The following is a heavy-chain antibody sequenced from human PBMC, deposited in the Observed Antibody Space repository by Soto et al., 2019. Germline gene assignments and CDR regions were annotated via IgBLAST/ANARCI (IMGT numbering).Heavy chain of an antibody. CDR2: MNPNSGNT. V-gene: IGHV1-8*01. CDR1: GYTFTSYD. CDR3: ARGANVPYSSGWLPYYYYYMDV. J-gene: IGHJ6*03. Sequence: ASVKVSCKASGYTFTSYDINWVRQATGQGLEWMGWMNPNSGNTGYAQKFQGRVTMTRNTSISTAYMELSSLRSEDTAVYYCARGANVPYSSGWLPYYYYYMDVWGKGTTVTVSS. D-gene: IGHD6-19*01.